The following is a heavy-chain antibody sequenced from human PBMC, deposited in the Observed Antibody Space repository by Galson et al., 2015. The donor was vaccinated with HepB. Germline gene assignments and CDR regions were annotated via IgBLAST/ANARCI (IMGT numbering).Heavy chain of an antibody. CDR1: GFTFSSYA. J-gene: IGHJ4*02. CDR3: KRERD. D-gene: IGHD1-26*01. Sequence: SLRLSCAASGFTFSSYAMHWVRQAPGKGLEWVAVISYDGSNKYYADSVKGRFTIPRDNSKNTLYLQMNSLRAEDTAVYYCKRERDWGQGTLVTVSS. CDR2: ISYDGSNK. V-gene: IGHV3-30*04.